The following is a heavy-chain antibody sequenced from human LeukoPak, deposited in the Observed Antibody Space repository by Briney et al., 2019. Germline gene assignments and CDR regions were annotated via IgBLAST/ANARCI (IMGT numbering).Heavy chain of an antibody. Sequence: WETLCLTCTVSGGSISSYYWSWIRQSPGKGLEWIGYIYYTGSTKYNPSLKSRVTISVDTSKNQFSLKLSSVTAADTAVYYCARHGGYSYGSFDYWGQGPLATVSS. J-gene: IGHJ4*02. CDR3: ARHGGYSYGSFDY. D-gene: IGHD5-18*01. CDR1: GGSISSYY. CDR2: IYYTGST. V-gene: IGHV4-59*08.